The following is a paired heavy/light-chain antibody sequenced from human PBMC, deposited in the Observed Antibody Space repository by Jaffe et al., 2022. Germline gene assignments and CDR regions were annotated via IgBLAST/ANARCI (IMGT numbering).Light chain of an antibody. J-gene: IGLJ2*01. Sequence: QSALTQPASVSGSPGQSLTISCTGTSSDVGGYNYVSWYQQYPGKAPKLMIYDVSNRPSGVSNRFSGSKSGNTASLTISGLQAEDEADYYCSSYTSSSTLVVFGGGTKLTVL. CDR1: SSDVGGYNY. CDR2: DVS. CDR3: SSYTSSSTLVV. V-gene: IGLV2-14*03.
Heavy chain of an antibody. D-gene: IGHD4-17*01. CDR2: IYYSGKT. Sequence: QVQLQESGPGLVKPSETLSLTCTVSGGSISSYYWSWIRQPPGKGLEWIGYIYYSGKTKYNPSLKSRVTISVDTSENQFSLKLTSVTAADTAVYYCATWSNGGLHSYYYYYYMDVWGKGTTVTVSS. J-gene: IGHJ6*03. CDR1: GGSISSYY. CDR3: ATWSNGGLHSYYYYYYMDV. V-gene: IGHV4-59*01.